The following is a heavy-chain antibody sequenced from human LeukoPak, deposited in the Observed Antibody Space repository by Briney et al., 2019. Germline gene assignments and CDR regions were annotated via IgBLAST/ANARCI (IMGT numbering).Heavy chain of an antibody. CDR3: ARNAGTKDYYYGMDV. V-gene: IGHV4-59*08. CDR2: FFYSGST. J-gene: IGHJ6*02. D-gene: IGHD2-2*01. CDR1: GASINKYY. Sequence: SETLSFTCTVSGASINKYYWNWVRQPPGKGLEWIGYFFYSGSTRYNPSLKSRVTISGDMSNNQFSLRLTSLTAADTAVYYCARNAGTKDYYYGMDVWGQGTTVIVSS.